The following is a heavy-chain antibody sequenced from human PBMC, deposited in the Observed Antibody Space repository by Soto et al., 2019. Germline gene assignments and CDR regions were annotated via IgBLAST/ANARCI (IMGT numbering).Heavy chain of an antibody. CDR2: IYYSGTT. CDR1: GGSISSGDYY. Sequence: QVQLQESGPGLVKPQQTLSLACTVSGGSISSGDYYWSWIRQHPGKGLEWIGYIYYSGTTNYNPSLRSRVTISVDTSKNQFSLKLSSVTVADTAVYYCARDKKWDYGDYYYMDVWGKGTTVTVSS. J-gene: IGHJ6*03. CDR3: ARDKKWDYGDYYYMDV. D-gene: IGHD4-17*01. V-gene: IGHV4-31*03.